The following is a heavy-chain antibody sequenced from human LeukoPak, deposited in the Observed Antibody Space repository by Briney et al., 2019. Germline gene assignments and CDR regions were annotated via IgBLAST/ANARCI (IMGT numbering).Heavy chain of an antibody. CDR1: GFTFSNYW. J-gene: IGHJ6*04. V-gene: IGHV3-74*01. CDR3: ARTNLASRLDV. D-gene: IGHD6-6*01. CDR2: INTDGSGI. Sequence: PGGSLRLSCEASGFTFSNYWMHRVRQTPGKGLVWVSRINTDGSGISYEDSVEGRFTISRDNAKNTLYLQMNSLRAEDSAFYYCARTNLASRLDVWGKGTTVTVSS.